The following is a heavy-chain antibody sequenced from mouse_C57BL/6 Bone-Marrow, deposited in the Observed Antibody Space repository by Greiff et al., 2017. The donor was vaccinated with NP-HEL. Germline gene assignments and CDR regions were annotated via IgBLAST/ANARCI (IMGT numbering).Heavy chain of an antibody. CDR2: IYPRSGNT. CDR1: GYTFTSYG. Sequence: VQLQQSGAELARPGASVKLSCKASGYTFTSYGISWVKQRTGQGLEWIGEIYPRSGNTYYNEKFKGKATLTADKSSSTAYMELRSLTSEDSAAYVCATHYSNVHYSAMDYWGQGTSVTVSS. V-gene: IGHV1-81*01. J-gene: IGHJ4*01. D-gene: IGHD2-5*01. CDR3: ATHYSNVHYSAMDY.